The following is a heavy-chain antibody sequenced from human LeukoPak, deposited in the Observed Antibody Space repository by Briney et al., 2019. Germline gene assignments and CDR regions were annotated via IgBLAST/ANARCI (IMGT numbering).Heavy chain of an antibody. CDR2: IDPSDSYT. CDR3: AGAGIAVAGNAEYFQH. V-gene: IGHV5-10-1*01. J-gene: IGHJ1*01. Sequence: RGESLRISCKGSGYSFTSYWISWVRQMPGKGLEWMGRIDPSDSYTNYSPSFQGHATISADKSISTAYLQWSSLKASDTAMYYCAGAGIAVAGNAEYFQHWGQGTLVTVSS. CDR1: GYSFTSYW. D-gene: IGHD6-19*01.